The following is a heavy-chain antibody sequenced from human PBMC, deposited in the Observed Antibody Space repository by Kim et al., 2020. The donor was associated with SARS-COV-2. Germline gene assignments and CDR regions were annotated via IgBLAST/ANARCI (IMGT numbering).Heavy chain of an antibody. CDR2: ISSSGSRT. CDR3: ARDPHDDNGGGRVDY. J-gene: IGHJ4*02. Sequence: GGSLRLSCAASGFIFSTYGMNWVRQAPGKGLEWISHISSSGSRTYYADSVKGRFTISRDNAKDSLYLQMNSLKDEDTAMYYCARDPHDDNGGGRVDYWGQGTLVTVSS. D-gene: IGHD1-1*01. CDR1: GFIFSTYG. V-gene: IGHV3-48*02.